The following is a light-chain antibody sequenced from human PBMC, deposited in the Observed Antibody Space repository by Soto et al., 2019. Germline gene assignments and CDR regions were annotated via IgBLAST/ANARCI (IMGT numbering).Light chain of an antibody. Sequence: EIVVTQSPALLSFSPGERVTLSCRASQSVISSIAWYQQKLGQAPRLLIYGASTRATGIPARFSGSGSGTEFFLTISSLQSEDFAIYYCQHYNNWLGTFGGGTKV. CDR3: QHYNNWLGT. J-gene: IGKJ4*01. CDR2: GAS. V-gene: IGKV3-15*01. CDR1: QSVISS.